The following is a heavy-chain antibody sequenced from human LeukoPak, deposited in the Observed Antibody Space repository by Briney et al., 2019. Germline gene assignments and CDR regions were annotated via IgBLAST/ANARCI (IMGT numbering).Heavy chain of an antibody. Sequence: GGSLRLSCAASGFTFSSSAMHWVRPAPDKWLEWVAVISYDGSNKYYADSVKGRFTISRDNSKNTLYLQMNSLRADDTAVYYCARDRDSSGWYEGFDYWGQGTLVTVSS. CDR3: ARDRDSSGWYEGFDY. CDR1: GFTFSSSA. J-gene: IGHJ4*02. D-gene: IGHD6-19*01. CDR2: ISYDGSNK. V-gene: IGHV3-30-3*01.